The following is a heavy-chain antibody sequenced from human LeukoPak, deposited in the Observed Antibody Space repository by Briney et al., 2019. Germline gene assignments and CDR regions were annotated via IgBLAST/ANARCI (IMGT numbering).Heavy chain of an antibody. CDR3: TRDLGVDTTMIFFDY. CDR1: GGTISSYA. Sequence: ASVKVSCKASGGTISSYAISWVRQAPGQGLEWMGWISAYNGDTNYAQKLQGRVTMTTDASTSTAYMELRSLRSDDTAVYYCTRDLGVDTTMIFFDYWGQGSLVTVSS. CDR2: ISAYNGDT. D-gene: IGHD5-18*01. V-gene: IGHV1-18*01. J-gene: IGHJ4*02.